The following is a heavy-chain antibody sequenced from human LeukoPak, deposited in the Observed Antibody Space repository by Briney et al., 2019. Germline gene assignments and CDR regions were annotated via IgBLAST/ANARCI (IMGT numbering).Heavy chain of an antibody. CDR3: AKYRDYYFEY. CDR2: ITGSGGRI. CDR1: GFTFSSYS. V-gene: IGHV3-23*01. Sequence: GESLRLSCAASGFTFSSYSMGWVRQAPGEGLEWVSSITGSGGRIYYADSLKGRFTISRDNSKNTVYLQMNSQRAEDTAVYYCAKYRDYYFEYWGQGTLVTVSS. J-gene: IGHJ4*02. D-gene: IGHD3-16*02.